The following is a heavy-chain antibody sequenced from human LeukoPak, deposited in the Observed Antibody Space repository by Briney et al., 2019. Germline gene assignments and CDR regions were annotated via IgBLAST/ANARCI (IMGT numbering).Heavy chain of an antibody. CDR2: ISSCRST. CDR1: SGSISTYY. Sequence: SETLSLTCTVSSGSISTYYWNWIRHPAGQGQEWIGRISSCRSTNYNASLKSRVPLSIDTSKNQFALTLNSLTAAAPALYYLARCHTTQGTFDIWGQGTMVTVSS. CDR3: ARCHTTQGTFDI. J-gene: IGHJ3*02. V-gene: IGHV4-4*07. D-gene: IGHD1-1*01.